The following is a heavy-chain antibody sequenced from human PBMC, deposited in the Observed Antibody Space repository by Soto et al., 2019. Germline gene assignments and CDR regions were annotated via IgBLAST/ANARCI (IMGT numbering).Heavy chain of an antibody. J-gene: IGHJ5*02. CDR3: ARDLGYTNWFDP. V-gene: IGHV4-30-2*01. CDR2: IYHSGST. D-gene: IGHD5-12*01. CDR1: GGSISSGSYS. Sequence: TSETLSLTCAVSGGSISSGSYSWSWIRQPPGKGLEWIGYIYHSGSTYYNPSLKSRVTISVDRSKNQFSLKLSSVTAADTAVYYCARDLGYTNWFDPWGQGTLVTVS.